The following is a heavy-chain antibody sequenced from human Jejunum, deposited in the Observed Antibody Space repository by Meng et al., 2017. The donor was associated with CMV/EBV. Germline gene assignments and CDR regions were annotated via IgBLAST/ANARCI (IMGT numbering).Heavy chain of an antibody. CDR1: GFTYSSFW. CDR3: VREDIVVFDY. D-gene: IGHD2-15*01. V-gene: IGHV3-7*01. J-gene: IGHJ4*02. CDR2: IKQDGSAT. Sequence: CAVSGFTYSSFWMSWVRQSPGMGLEWVANIKQDGSATYYADSVKGRFTISRDNAKNSLYLQMDNLRADDTAVYYCVREDIVVFDYWGQGTLVTVSS.